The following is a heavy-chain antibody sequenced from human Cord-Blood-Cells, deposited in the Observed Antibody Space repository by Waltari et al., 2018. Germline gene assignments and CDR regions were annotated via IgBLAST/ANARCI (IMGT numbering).Heavy chain of an antibody. V-gene: IGHV3-9*01. CDR3: AKARYSYGYEFDY. CDR1: GFTFDDYA. J-gene: IGHJ4*01. CDR2: ISWNSGSI. Sequence: EVQLVESGGGLVQPGRSLRLSCAGSGFTFDDYAMHWVRQAPGKGLEWVSGISWNSGSIGYADSVKGRFTISRDNAKNSLYLQMNSLRAEDTALYYCAKARYSYGYEFDYWG. D-gene: IGHD5-18*01.